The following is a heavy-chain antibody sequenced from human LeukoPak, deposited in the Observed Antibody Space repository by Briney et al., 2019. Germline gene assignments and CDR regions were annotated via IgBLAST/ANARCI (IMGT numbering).Heavy chain of an antibody. Sequence: SETLSLTCAVYGGSFSGYYWSWIRQPPGKGLEWIGEINHSGSTNYNPSLKSRVTISVDTSKNQFSLKLSSVTAADTAVYYCARGIKRITMVRGRRWFDPWGQGTLVTVSS. CDR1: GGSFSGYY. J-gene: IGHJ5*02. CDR2: INHSGST. D-gene: IGHD3-10*01. V-gene: IGHV4-34*01. CDR3: ARGIKRITMVRGRRWFDP.